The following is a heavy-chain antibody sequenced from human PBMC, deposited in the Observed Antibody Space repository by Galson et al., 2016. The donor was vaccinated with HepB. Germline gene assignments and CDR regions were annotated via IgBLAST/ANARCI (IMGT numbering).Heavy chain of an antibody. CDR1: GDSIDRSSYY. CDR3: ARITRFDFSTGYSSQYYFDS. Sequence: SETLSLTCTVSGDSIDRSSYYWGWIRQSPGKGLEWIGSIHYTGSPYSNPSLRRRVSISVDTSKNRFSLNVTAVTAADTAIYFCARITRFDFSTGYSSQYYFDSWGQGSLVTVSS. CDR2: IHYTGSP. J-gene: IGHJ4*02. D-gene: IGHD3/OR15-3a*01. V-gene: IGHV4-39*07.